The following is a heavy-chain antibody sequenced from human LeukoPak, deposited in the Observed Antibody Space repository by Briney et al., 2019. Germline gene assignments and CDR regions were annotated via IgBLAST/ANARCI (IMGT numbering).Heavy chain of an antibody. CDR2: ISYDGGNK. D-gene: IGHD3-22*01. V-gene: IGHV3-30-3*01. J-gene: IGHJ4*02. CDR3: ARGEPYYYDSSGYYCDY. CDR1: GFTFSSYA. Sequence: QPGGSLRLSCAASGFTFSSYAMHWVRQAPGKGLEWVAVISYDGGNKYYADSVKGRFTISRDNSKNTLYLQMNSLRAEDTAVYYCARGEPYYYDSSGYYCDYWGQGTLVTVSS.